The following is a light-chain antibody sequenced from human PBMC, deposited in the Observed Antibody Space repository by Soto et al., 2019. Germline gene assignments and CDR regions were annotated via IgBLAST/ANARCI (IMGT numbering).Light chain of an antibody. CDR2: AAS. J-gene: IGKJ1*01. V-gene: IGKV1-39*01. Sequence: EIEVTQSPSSLSASVGDRVTITCRASQSISSYLNWYQQKPGKAPKLLIYAASSLQSGVPSRFSGSGSGTDFTLTISSLQPEDFATYYCQQSYSTPQGTFGQGTKVDI. CDR1: QSISSY. CDR3: QQSYSTPQGT.